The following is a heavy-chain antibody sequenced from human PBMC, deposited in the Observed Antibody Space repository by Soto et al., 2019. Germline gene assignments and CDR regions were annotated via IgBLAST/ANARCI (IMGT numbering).Heavy chain of an antibody. Sequence: PGGSLRLSCAASGFTFNDYYMSWIRQAPGKGLEWVSYISSSGSTIYYADSVKGRFTISRDNAKNSLYLQMNSLRAEDTAVYYCARDRYKWGITGTMDPWGQGTLVTVSS. CDR3: ARDRYKWGITGTMDP. D-gene: IGHD1-7*01. CDR2: ISSSGSTI. CDR1: GFTFNDYY. J-gene: IGHJ5*02. V-gene: IGHV3-11*01.